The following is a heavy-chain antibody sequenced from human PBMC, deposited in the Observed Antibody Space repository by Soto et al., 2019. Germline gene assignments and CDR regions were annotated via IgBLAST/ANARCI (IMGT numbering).Heavy chain of an antibody. D-gene: IGHD6-13*01. Sequence: GGSLRLSCAASGFTFSSYAMHWVRQAPGKGLEWVAVISYDGSNKYYADSVKGRFTISRGNSKNTLYLQMNSLRAEDTAVYYCARPAAGHKRLFDYWGQGTLVTVSS. CDR1: GFTFSSYA. J-gene: IGHJ4*02. CDR2: ISYDGSNK. CDR3: ARPAAGHKRLFDY. V-gene: IGHV3-30-3*01.